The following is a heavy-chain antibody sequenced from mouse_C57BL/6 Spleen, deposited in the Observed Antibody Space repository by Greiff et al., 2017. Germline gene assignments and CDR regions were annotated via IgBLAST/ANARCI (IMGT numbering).Heavy chain of an antibody. V-gene: IGHV2-6-1*01. CDR1: GFSLTSYG. CDR2: IWSDGST. Sequence: VNVVESGPGLVAPSQSLSITCTVSGFSLTSYGVHWVRQPPGKGLEWLVVIWSDGSTTYNSALKSRLSISKDNSKSQVFLKMNSLQTDDTAMYYCARHYSNYGAMDYWGQGTSVTVSS. D-gene: IGHD2-5*01. J-gene: IGHJ4*01. CDR3: ARHYSNYGAMDY.